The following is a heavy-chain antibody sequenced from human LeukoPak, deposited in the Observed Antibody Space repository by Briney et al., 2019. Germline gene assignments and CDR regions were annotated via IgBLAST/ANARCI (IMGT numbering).Heavy chain of an antibody. J-gene: IGHJ3*02. V-gene: IGHV3-48*02. Sequence: GGSLRLSCAASGFTFSSYSMNWVRQAPGKGLEWVSYISSSSTIYYADSVKGRFTISRDNAKNSLYLQMNSLRDEDTAVYYCARDRLPPDYGDYGAFDIWGQGTMVTVSS. D-gene: IGHD4-17*01. CDR1: GFTFSSYS. CDR2: ISSSSTI. CDR3: ARDRLPPDYGDYGAFDI.